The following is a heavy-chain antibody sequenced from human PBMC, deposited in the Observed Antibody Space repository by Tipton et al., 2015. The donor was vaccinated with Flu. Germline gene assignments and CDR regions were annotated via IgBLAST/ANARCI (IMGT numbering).Heavy chain of an antibody. D-gene: IGHD5-24*01. CDR1: VGSFSGYY. V-gene: IGHV4-34*01. Sequence: GLVKPSETLSLTCAVYVGSFSGYYWSWIRQPPGKGLEWIGEINHSGGTNYSPSLKSRVTISVDTSKNQFSLKLSSVTAADRAMYYCARRREGYNCFDYWGQGTLVTVSS. CDR3: ARRREGYNCFDY. J-gene: IGHJ4*02. CDR2: INHSGGT.